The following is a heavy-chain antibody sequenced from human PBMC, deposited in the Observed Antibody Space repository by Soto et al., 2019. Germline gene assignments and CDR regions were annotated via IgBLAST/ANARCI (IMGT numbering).Heavy chain of an antibody. CDR1: GYTFTGYY. CDR3: ARTSIAPAGTVYYCMDV. J-gene: IGHJ6*01. D-gene: IGHD6-13*01. CDR2: INPNSGGT. Sequence: ASVKVSCKASGYTFTGYYMHWVRQAPGQGLEWMGWINPNSGGTNYAQKFQGWVTMTRDTSISTAYMELSRLRSDDTAVYYCARTSIAPAGTVYYCMDVWAQGTTVTVSS. V-gene: IGHV1-2*04.